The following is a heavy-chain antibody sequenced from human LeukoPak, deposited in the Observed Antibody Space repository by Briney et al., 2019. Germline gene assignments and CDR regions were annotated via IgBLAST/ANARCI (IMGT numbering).Heavy chain of an antibody. Sequence: GGSLRLSCAASGFTLSSYGMNWVRQAPGKGLEWVSYISSSTSTITYADSVRGRFTISRDNAENSLYLQMNSLRAEDTAVYYCAREVVALDYWAREPWSPSPQ. CDR2: ISSSTSTI. V-gene: IGHV3-48*01. D-gene: IGHD2-15*01. CDR1: GFTLSSYG. CDR3: AREVVALDY. J-gene: IGHJ4*02.